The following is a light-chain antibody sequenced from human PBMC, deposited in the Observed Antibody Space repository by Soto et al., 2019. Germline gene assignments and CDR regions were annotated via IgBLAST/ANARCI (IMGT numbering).Light chain of an antibody. CDR1: SSDVGAYNY. V-gene: IGLV2-11*01. CDR2: DVT. CDR3: CSFAGSNTLL. J-gene: IGLJ2*01. Sequence: QSALTQPRSVSGSPGQSITISCTGTSSDVGAYNYVSWYQQHPSKAPKVMIYDVTKRPSGVPDRFSGSKSDNTASLTISGLQAEDEADYYCCSFAGSNTLLFGGGTKLTVL.